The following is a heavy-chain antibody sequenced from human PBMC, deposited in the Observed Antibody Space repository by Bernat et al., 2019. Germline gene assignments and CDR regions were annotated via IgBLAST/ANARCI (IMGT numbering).Heavy chain of an antibody. CDR3: ARGRSITMMADGMDV. J-gene: IGHJ6*02. CDR1: GFTFSSYW. CDR2: INSDGSST. V-gene: IGHV3-74*01. Sequence: EVQLVESGGGLVQPGGSLRLSCAASGFTFSSYWMHWVRQAPGKGLVWVSRINSDGSSTSYADSVKGRFTISRDNAKNTLYLQMNSLRAEDTAVYYCARGRSITMMADGMDVWGQGTAVTVSS. D-gene: IGHD3-22*01.